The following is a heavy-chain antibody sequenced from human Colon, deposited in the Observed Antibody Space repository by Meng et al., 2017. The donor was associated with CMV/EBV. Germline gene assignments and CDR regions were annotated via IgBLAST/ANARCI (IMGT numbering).Heavy chain of an antibody. V-gene: IGHV1-2*02. CDR3: VRSSGWSLFDY. CDR1: GYTFSDYY. CDR2: IRSDGSAT. Sequence: QVQPMQFGAGVKEPGASVKVSCKTSGYTFSDYYMHWVRQAPGQGLEWMGWIRSDGSATNYAQKFRGRVTMTRDASVSTAYMELSGLTSDDTAVYFCVRSSGWSLFDYWGPGALVTVSS. J-gene: IGHJ4*02. D-gene: IGHD6-19*01.